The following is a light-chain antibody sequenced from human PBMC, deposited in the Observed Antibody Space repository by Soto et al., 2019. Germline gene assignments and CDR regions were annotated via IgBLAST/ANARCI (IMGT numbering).Light chain of an antibody. J-gene: IGLJ2*01. CDR3: ATWDASLDGMV. V-gene: IGLV1-44*01. Sequence: QLVLTQPPSASGTPGQRVTISCSGSSSNIGSNTVNWYHQLPGTAPKLLIYSNNQRPSGVPDRVSGSKSGTSASLTISGLQSEDEADYYCATWDASLDGMVFGGGTKVTVL. CDR2: SNN. CDR1: SSNIGSNT.